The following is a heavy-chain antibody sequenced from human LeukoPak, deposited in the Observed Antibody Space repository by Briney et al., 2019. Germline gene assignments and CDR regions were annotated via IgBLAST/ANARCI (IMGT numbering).Heavy chain of an antibody. J-gene: IGHJ6*03. CDR3: AKDGIAAAGTYYYYYMDV. Sequence: PGGSLRLSCVASGFSFSTYAMNWVRQAPGKGLEWVSSISNSGSYIYYADSVKGRFTIPRDNAKNSLYLQMNSLRAEDTALYYCAKDGIAAAGTYYYYYMDVWGKGTTVTVSS. V-gene: IGHV3-21*04. CDR1: GFSFSTYA. D-gene: IGHD6-13*01. CDR2: ISNSGSYI.